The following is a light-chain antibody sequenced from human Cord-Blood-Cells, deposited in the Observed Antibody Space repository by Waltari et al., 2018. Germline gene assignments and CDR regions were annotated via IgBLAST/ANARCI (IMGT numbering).Light chain of an antibody. Sequence: EIVLTQSPATLSLSPGERATLSCGASQSVSSSYLAWYQQKPGLAPRLLIYDASSRATGIPDRLSGSGSGTDFTLTISRLEPEDFAVYYCQQYGSSPYTFGQGTKQEIK. CDR3: QQYGSSPYT. CDR2: DAS. J-gene: IGKJ2*01. CDR1: QSVSSSY. V-gene: IGKV3D-20*01.